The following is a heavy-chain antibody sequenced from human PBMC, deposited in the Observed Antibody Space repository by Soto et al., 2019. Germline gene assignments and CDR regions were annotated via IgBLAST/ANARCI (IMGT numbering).Heavy chain of an antibody. J-gene: IGHJ5*02. CDR3: ARNSIAVAGGNWFDP. Sequence: QVQLVQSGAEVKKPGASVKVSCKASGYTFTSYYMHWVRQAPGQGLEWMGIINPSGGSTSYAQKSQGRVTMTRDTSTSTVYMERSSLRSEDTAVYYCARNSIAVAGGNWFDPWGQGTLVTVSS. CDR2: INPSGGST. D-gene: IGHD6-19*01. V-gene: IGHV1-46*03. CDR1: GYTFTSYY.